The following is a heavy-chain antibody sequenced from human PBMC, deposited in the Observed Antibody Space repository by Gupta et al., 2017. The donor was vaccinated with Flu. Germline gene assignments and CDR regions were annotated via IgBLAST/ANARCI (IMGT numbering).Heavy chain of an antibody. CDR3: ARLNIAARAYYYYGMDV. CDR1: GLTFSRYW. CDR2: KKQDGSEK. Sequence: EVQLVESGGGLVQPGGSLILLVAASGLTFSRYWMSAARQATGKGRGWVAKKKQDGSEKYYVDSVKGRFTISRDNAKNSLYLQMNSLRAEDTAVYYCARLNIAARAYYYYGMDVWGQGTTVTVSS. D-gene: IGHD6-6*01. V-gene: IGHV3-7*01. J-gene: IGHJ6*02.